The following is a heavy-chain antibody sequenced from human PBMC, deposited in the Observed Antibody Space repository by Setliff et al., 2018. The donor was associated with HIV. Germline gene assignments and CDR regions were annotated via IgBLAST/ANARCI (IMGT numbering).Heavy chain of an antibody. CDR3: ARGAAYYYDSSGWGDAFDI. V-gene: IGHV4-31*11. CDR1: GDSISSGGYY. CDR2: IFYSGNT. D-gene: IGHD3-22*01. J-gene: IGHJ3*02. Sequence: SETLSLTCAVSGDSISSGGYYWSWIRQHPGKGLEWIGYIFYSGNTCFNPSLKSRVTISVDTSKNQFSLKLSSVTAADTVVYHCARGAAYYYDSSGWGDAFDIWGQGTMVTVSS.